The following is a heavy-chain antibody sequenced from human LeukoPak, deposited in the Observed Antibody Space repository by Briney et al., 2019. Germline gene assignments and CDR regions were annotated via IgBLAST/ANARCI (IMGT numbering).Heavy chain of an antibody. Sequence: GGSLRLSCAASGFTFSSYWMSWVRQAPGKGLEWVANIKQDGSEKYYVDSVKGRFTISRDNAKNSLYLQMNRLRAEDTALYYCAKGRERYYDSGGYLQHDAFDIWGQGTMVTVSS. CDR2: IKQDGSEK. CDR1: GFTFSSYW. CDR3: AKGRERYYDSGGYLQHDAFDI. J-gene: IGHJ3*02. D-gene: IGHD3-22*01. V-gene: IGHV3-7*03.